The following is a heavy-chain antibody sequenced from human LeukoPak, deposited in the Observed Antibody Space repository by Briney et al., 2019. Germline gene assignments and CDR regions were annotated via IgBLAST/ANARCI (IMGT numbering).Heavy chain of an antibody. D-gene: IGHD2-15*01. CDR3: ARADCSGGSCYFSAKISGYMDV. Sequence: GASVKVSCKVSGYTLTELAMHWVRQAPGKGLEWMGGFDPDDGETIYAQKFQGRVTMTTDTSTSTAYMELRSLGSDDTAVYYCARADCSGGSCYFSAKISGYMDVWGKGTTVTVSS. V-gene: IGHV1-24*01. CDR2: FDPDDGET. CDR1: GYTLTELA. J-gene: IGHJ6*03.